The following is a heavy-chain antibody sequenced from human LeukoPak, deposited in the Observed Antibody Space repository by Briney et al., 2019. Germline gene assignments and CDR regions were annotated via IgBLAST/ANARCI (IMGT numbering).Heavy chain of an antibody. CDR3: ARHDGSYPPGGFDY. V-gene: IGHV4-34*01. D-gene: IGHD1-26*01. Sequence: SETLSLTCTVSGAPFSSYYWNLIRQPPGKGLEWIGEINHSGSTNYNPSLKSRVTISVDTSKNQFSLKLSSVTAADTAVYYCARHDGSYPPGGFDYWGQGTLVTVSS. CDR1: GAPFSSYY. J-gene: IGHJ4*02. CDR2: INHSGST.